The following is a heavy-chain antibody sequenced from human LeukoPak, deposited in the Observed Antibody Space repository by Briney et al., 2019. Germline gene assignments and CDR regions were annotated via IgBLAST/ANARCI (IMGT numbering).Heavy chain of an antibody. Sequence: GASVKVSCKASGYTFTSYDINWVRQATGQGLEWMGWMNPNSGNTGYAQRFQGRVTMTRNTSISTAYMELSSLRSEDTTVYYCARAARTRIAAARAYYYYYMDVWDKGTTVSVSS. CDR1: GYTFTSYD. D-gene: IGHD6-13*01. CDR3: ARAARTRIAAARAYYYYYMDV. J-gene: IGHJ6*03. CDR2: MNPNSGNT. V-gene: IGHV1-8*01.